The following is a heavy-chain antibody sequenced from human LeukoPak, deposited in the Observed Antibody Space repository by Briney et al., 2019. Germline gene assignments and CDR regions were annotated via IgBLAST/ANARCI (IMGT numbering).Heavy chain of an antibody. J-gene: IGHJ4*02. CDR3: ARRRMVQWRYYFDY. CDR1: GFTFDDYT. Sequence: GGSLRLSCAASGFTFDDYTMHWVRQTPGKGLEWVSLISWDGSSTFYADSVKGRFTISRDNSKNSLFLQMNSLRAEDTALYHCARRRMVQWRYYFDYWGQGTLVTVSS. V-gene: IGHV3-43*01. D-gene: IGHD6-19*01. CDR2: ISWDGSST.